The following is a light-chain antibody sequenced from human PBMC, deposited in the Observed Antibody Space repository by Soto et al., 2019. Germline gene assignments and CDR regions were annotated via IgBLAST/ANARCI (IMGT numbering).Light chain of an antibody. J-gene: IGLJ2*01. CDR2: DVS. Sequence: QSVLTQPASVSGSPGQSITISCTGTSSDVGAYDYVSWYQQHPGKPPKLMIYDVSNRPSGISSRFSGSKSGNTASLTISGLQAEDEAEYYCSSYTTSSTVFGGGTKLTVL. V-gene: IGLV2-14*03. CDR1: SSDVGAYDY. CDR3: SSYTTSSTV.